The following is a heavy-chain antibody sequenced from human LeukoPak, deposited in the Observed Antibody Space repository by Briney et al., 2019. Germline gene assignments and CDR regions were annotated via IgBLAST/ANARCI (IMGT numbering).Heavy chain of an antibody. CDR2: ISYDGSNK. CDR3: ARGRNAYYYYGMDV. J-gene: IGHJ6*04. Sequence: PGGSLRLCCAASGFTFSSYAMHWGRQAPGKGLEWVAVISYDGSNKYYADSVKGRFTISRDNSKNTLYLQMNSLRAEDTAVYYCARGRNAYYYYGMDVWGKGTTVTVSS. V-gene: IGHV3-30*04. CDR1: GFTFSSYA.